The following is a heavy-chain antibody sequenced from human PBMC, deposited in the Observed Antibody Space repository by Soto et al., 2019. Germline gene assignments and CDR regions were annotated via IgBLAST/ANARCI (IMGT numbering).Heavy chain of an antibody. V-gene: IGHV3-11*06. D-gene: IGHD2-21*02. CDR2: ISSSSSYT. CDR1: GFTFSDYY. Sequence: XGSLRLSCAASGFTFSDYYMSWIRQAPGKGLEWVSYISSSSSYTNYADSVKGRFTISRDNAKNSLYLQMNRLRAEDTAVYYCARVRVSAGNYYYYGMDVWGQGTTVTVSS. J-gene: IGHJ6*02. CDR3: ARVRVSAGNYYYYGMDV.